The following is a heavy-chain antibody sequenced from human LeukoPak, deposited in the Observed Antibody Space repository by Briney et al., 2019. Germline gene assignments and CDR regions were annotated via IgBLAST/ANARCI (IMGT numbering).Heavy chain of an antibody. J-gene: IGHJ6*02. CDR1: GYTFTSHW. CDR3: ARLGYCSSASCYYGMDV. CDR2: IYPGDSDT. Sequence: GESLKISCKGSGYTFTSHWIGWVRQMPGKGLEWMGIIYPGDSDTRYSPSFQGQVTISADKSISTAYLQWSSLKASDTAIYYRARLGYCSSASCYYGMDVWGQGTTVTVSS. V-gene: IGHV5-51*01. D-gene: IGHD2-2*01.